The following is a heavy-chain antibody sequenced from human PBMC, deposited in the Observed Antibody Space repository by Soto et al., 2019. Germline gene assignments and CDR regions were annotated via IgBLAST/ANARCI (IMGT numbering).Heavy chain of an antibody. D-gene: IGHD6-6*01. CDR1: GFTSGGFW. Sequence: VVFLRLSYAASGFTSGGFWMSWVRQAPGKGLEWVANIKQDGSEKYYVDSVKGRFTISRDNAKNSLYLQMNSLRAEDTAVYYCARSIAARLNWFDPWGQGTLVNVSS. V-gene: IGHV3-7*01. J-gene: IGHJ5*02. CDR2: IKQDGSEK. CDR3: ARSIAARLNWFDP.